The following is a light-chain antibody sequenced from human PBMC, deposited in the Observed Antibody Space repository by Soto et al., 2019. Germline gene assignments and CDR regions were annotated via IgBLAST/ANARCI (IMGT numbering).Light chain of an antibody. J-gene: IGLJ1*01. Sequence: SALTHPPSASVAPGQAFTISCTGTSSDVGGYKYVSWYQQHPGKVPKLMIYEVSKRPSGVTDRFSGSKSGNTASLTVSGLQAEDEADYYCRSYAGSKKDYLLGNGTKVTAL. CDR3: RSYAGSKKDYL. CDR2: EVS. V-gene: IGLV2-8*01. CDR1: SSDVGGYKY.